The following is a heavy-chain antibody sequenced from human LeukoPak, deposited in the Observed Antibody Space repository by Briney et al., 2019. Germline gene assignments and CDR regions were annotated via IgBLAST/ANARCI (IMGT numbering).Heavy chain of an antibody. V-gene: IGHV4-39*01. J-gene: IGHJ4*02. CDR2: IYYSGST. D-gene: IGHD2-2*01. CDR3: ARMPGSLDFDY. CDR1: GGSISSSSYY. Sequence: PETRSLTWTVSGGSISSSSYYWGWIRQPPGKGLEWIGSIYYSGSTYYNPSLKSRVTISVDTSKNQFSLKLSSVTAADTAVYYCARMPGSLDFDYWGQGTLVTVSS.